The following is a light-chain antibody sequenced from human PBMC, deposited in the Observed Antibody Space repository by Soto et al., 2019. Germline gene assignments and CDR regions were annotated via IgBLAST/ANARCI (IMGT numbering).Light chain of an antibody. V-gene: IGKV3-15*01. CDR3: QQYNNWPRT. Sequence: EIVMTQSPATLSVSPGERATLSCRASQNIDNKLVWYQQKPGQVPRLLIYDASTRSTGIPARFSGSWSGTDFTLTISSLEPEDFAVYYCQQYNNWPRTFGQGTKVDIK. CDR2: DAS. CDR1: QNIDNK. J-gene: IGKJ1*01.